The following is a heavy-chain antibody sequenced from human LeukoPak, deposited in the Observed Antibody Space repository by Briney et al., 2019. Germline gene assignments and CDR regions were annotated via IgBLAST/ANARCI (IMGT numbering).Heavy chain of an antibody. CDR1: GGSISSSSYY. CDR3: ASTEFDWLKNYYYMDV. D-gene: IGHD3-9*01. CDR2: IYYSGST. Sequence: SETLSLTCTVSGGSISSSSYYWGWIRQPPGTGLEWIGYIYYSGSTNYNPSLKSRVTISVDTSKNQFSLKLSSVTAADTAVYYCASTEFDWLKNYYYMDVWGKGTTVTISS. V-gene: IGHV4-61*05. J-gene: IGHJ6*03.